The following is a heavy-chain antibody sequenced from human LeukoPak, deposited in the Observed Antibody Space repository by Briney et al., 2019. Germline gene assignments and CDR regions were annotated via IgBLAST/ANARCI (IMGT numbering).Heavy chain of an antibody. V-gene: IGHV4-39*01. CDR3: ARQKGYSSGWYFDY. J-gene: IGHJ4*02. D-gene: IGHD6-19*01. CDR2: IYYSGRT. Sequence: SETLSLTCTVSGGSFSSSNYYWGWIRQPPGKGLEWIGSIYYSGRTYYNPSLKSRVTISIDTSKNQFSLKLSSVTAADTAVYYCARQKGYSSGWYFDYWGQGTLVTVSS. CDR1: GGSFSSSNYY.